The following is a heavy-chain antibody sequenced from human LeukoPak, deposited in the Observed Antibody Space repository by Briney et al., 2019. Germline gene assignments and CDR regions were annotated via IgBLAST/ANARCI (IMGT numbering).Heavy chain of an antibody. D-gene: IGHD3-9*01. J-gene: IGHJ4*02. CDR2: ISSSSSTI. CDR1: GFTFSSYG. Sequence: GGTLRLSCAASGFTFSSYGMSWVRQAPGKGLEWVSYISSSSSTIYYADSVKGRFTISRDNAKNSLYLQMNSLRAEDTAVYYCARDGKHDILTGYDYWGQGTLATVSS. V-gene: IGHV3-48*01. CDR3: ARDGKHDILTGYDY.